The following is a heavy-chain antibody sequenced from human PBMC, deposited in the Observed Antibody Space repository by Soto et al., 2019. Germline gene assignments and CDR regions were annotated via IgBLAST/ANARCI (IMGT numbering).Heavy chain of an antibody. CDR1: GYRFTSYW. D-gene: IGHD3-3*01. J-gene: IGHJ4*02. V-gene: IGHV5-51*01. CDR3: ATQNWAYDFWSGYYSY. CDR2: IYPGDSDT. Sequence: GESLKISCKGSGYRFTSYWIGWVRQMPGKGLEWMGIIYPGDSDTRYSPSFQGQVTISADKSISTAYLQWSSLKASDTAMYYCATQNWAYDFWSGYYSYWGQGTLVTVSS.